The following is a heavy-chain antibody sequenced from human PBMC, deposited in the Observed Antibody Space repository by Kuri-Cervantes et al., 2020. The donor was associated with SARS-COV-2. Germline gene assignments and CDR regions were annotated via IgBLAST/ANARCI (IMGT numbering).Heavy chain of an antibody. V-gene: IGHV4-59*01. D-gene: IGHD3-22*01. Sequence: SETLSLTCTVSGGSISSYSWTWIRQPPGKGLEWIGYISYSGSTNYNPSLKSRVTISVDTSKNQFSLKLSSVTAADTAVYYCVRDLRVYFDGTGSYYLDLWGQGALVTVSS. CDR1: GGSISSYS. CDR2: ISYSGST. CDR3: VRDLRVYFDGTGSYYLDL. J-gene: IGHJ4*02.